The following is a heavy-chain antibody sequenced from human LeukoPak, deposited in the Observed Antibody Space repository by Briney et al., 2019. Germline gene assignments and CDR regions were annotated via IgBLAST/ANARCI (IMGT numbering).Heavy chain of an antibody. D-gene: IGHD3-10*01. V-gene: IGHV3-21*01. CDR3: ARGGYGSYYFDY. J-gene: IGHJ4*02. Sequence: GGSLRLSCAASGFTFSSYSMNWVHQAPGKGLEWVSSISSSSSYIYYADSVEGRFTISRDNAKNSLYLQMNSLRAEDTAVYYCARGGYGSYYFDYWGQGTLVTVSS. CDR2: ISSSSSYI. CDR1: GFTFSSYS.